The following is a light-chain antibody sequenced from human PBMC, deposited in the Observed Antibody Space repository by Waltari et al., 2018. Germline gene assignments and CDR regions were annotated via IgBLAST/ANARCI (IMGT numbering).Light chain of an antibody. V-gene: IGKV3-15*01. CDR2: GAS. CDR1: QALNTN. J-gene: IGKJ2*01. Sequence: ELVITQSPATLSVSPGERATVSCRASQALNTNLAWYQQKPGQAPRLLIYGASTRATGIPARFSGSGSGTEFTLTISSLQSEDFAVYYCQQYNSWPPYTFGQGTKLEIK. CDR3: QQYNSWPPYT.